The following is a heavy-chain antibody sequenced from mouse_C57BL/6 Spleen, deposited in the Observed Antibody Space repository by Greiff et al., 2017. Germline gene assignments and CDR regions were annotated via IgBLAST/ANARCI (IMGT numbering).Heavy chain of an antibody. J-gene: IGHJ2*01. CDR1: GYTFTSYW. Sequence: VQLQQSGAELVKPGASVKLSCKASGYTFTSYWMYWVKQRPGHGLEWIGMILPNSGSTNYNEKFKSKATLTVDKSSSTAYMQLSSVTSEGTAVYNCARDGSGYWGQGTTLTVAS. CDR2: ILPNSGST. D-gene: IGHD3-2*02. CDR3: ARDGSGY. V-gene: IGHV1-64*01.